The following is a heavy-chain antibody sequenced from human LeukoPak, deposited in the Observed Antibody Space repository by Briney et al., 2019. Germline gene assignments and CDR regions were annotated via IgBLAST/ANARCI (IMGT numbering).Heavy chain of an antibody. V-gene: IGHV1-46*01. J-gene: IGHJ3*02. D-gene: IGHD1-14*01. CDR2: INPTTGST. CDR1: GYTFTNFY. Sequence: ASVKVSCKASGYTFTNFYLHWVRQAPGQGLEWMGIINPTTGSTTYAQKLQGRVTMTRDMSTSAVYMELSSLRSEDTAVYFCARDLNPQSIGMRAFDIWGQGTMVTASS. CDR3: ARDLNPQSIGMRAFDI.